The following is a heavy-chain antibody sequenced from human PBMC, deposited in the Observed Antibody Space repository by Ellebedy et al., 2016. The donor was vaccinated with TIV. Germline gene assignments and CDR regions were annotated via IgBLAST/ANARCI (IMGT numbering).Heavy chain of an antibody. V-gene: IGHV4-59*01. J-gene: IGHJ6*03. CDR1: GGSISSYY. CDR2: IYYSGST. CDR3: AREISERYYMDV. Sequence: SETLSLXCTVSGGSISSYYWSWIRQPPGKGLEWIGYIYYSGSTNYNPSLKSRVTISVDTSKNQFSLKLSSVTAADTAVYYCAREISERYYMDVWGKGTTVTVSS. D-gene: IGHD1-26*01.